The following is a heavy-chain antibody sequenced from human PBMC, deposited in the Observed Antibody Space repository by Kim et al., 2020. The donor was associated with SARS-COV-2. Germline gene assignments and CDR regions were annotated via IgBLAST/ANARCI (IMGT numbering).Heavy chain of an antibody. CDR3: ARELSGSPGEGFDS. J-gene: IGHJ5*01. D-gene: IGHD1-26*01. Sequence: SVKVSCKASGGTFSSYAISWVRQAPGQGLEWMGRIIPILGIANYAQKFHGRVTITADKSTSTAYTELSSLRSEDTAVYYCARELSGSPGEGFDSSGQGT. V-gene: IGHV1-69*04. CDR2: IIPILGIA. CDR1: GGTFSSYA.